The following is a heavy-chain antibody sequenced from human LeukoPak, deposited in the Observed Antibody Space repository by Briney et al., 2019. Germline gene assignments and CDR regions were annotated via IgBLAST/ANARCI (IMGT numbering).Heavy chain of an antibody. V-gene: IGHV3-7*04. CDR2: IKQDGSEK. CDR1: GFTFSSYW. Sequence: GGSLRLSCAASGFTFSSYWMSWVRQAPGKGLEWVANIKQDGSEKYYVDSVKGRFTISRDNAKNSLSLQMNSLRAEDTAVYYCARGYGDYGGEDFDYWGQGTLVTVS. CDR3: ARGYGDYGGEDFDY. D-gene: IGHD4-17*01. J-gene: IGHJ4*02.